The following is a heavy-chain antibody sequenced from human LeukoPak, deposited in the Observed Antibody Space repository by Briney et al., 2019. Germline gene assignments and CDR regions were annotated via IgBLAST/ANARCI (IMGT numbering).Heavy chain of an antibody. D-gene: IGHD3-22*01. CDR1: GGTFSSYA. CDR3: ARDSSYYYDSSGYYGY. J-gene: IGHJ4*02. Sequence: ASVKVSCKASGGTFSSYAISWVRQAPGQGLEWMGWISAYNGNTNYAQKLQGRVTMTTDTSTSTAYMELRSLRSDDTAVYCCARDSSYYYDSSGYYGYWGQGTLVTVSS. CDR2: ISAYNGNT. V-gene: IGHV1-18*01.